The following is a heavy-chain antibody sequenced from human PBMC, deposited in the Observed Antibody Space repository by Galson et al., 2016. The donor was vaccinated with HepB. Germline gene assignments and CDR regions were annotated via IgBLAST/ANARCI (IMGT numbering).Heavy chain of an antibody. Sequence: ETLSLTCVVSGDSLISDNRWSWVRQPPGKGLEWIGEIHHSGTTNYNPSLRSRVTISIDQSKDQFSLELTSVTAADTAVYYCARLKDAIVVVMFDYWGQGTLVTVSS. CDR1: GDSLISDNR. CDR3: ARLKDAIVVVMFDY. V-gene: IGHV4-4*02. D-gene: IGHD3-22*01. CDR2: IHHSGTT. J-gene: IGHJ4*02.